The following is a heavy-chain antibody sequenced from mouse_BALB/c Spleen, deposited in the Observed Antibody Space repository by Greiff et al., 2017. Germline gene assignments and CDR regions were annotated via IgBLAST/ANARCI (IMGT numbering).Heavy chain of an antibody. CDR2: IDPANGNT. CDR1: GFNIKDTY. Sequence: VQLKESGAELVKPGASVKLSCTASGFNIKDTYMHWVKQRPEQGLEWIGRIDPANGNTKYDPKFQGKATITADTSSNTAYLQLSSLTSEDTAVYYCARGEYGNYFYAMDYWGQGTSVTVSS. CDR3: ARGEYGNYFYAMDY. D-gene: IGHD2-10*02. J-gene: IGHJ4*01. V-gene: IGHV14-3*02.